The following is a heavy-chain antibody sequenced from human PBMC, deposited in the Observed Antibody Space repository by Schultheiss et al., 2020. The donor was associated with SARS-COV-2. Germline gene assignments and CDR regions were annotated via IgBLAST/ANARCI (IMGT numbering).Heavy chain of an antibody. J-gene: IGHJ6*02. CDR1: GFSFEDYA. CDR2: ISGDGGVT. Sequence: GESLKISCAASGFSFEDYAMHWVRQAPGKGLEWVSLISGDGGVTYYADSVKGRFTISRDNSKNTLYLQMNSLRAADTAVYYCAQGGNVWGQGTTVTVSS. D-gene: IGHD3-16*01. V-gene: IGHV3-43*02. CDR3: AQGGNV.